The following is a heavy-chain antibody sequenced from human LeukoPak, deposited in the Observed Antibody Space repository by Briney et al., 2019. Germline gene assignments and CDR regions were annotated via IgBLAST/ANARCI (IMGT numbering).Heavy chain of an antibody. V-gene: IGHV4-31*03. J-gene: IGHJ3*02. CDR3: ARVLTYDSSGYYSSHAFDI. D-gene: IGHD3-22*01. Sequence: SETLSLTCTVSGGSISSGGYYWSWIRQHPGKGLEWIGYIYYSGSTYYNPSLKSRVTISVDTSKNQFSLKLSSVTATDTSLYFCARVLTYDSSGYYSSHAFDIWGQGTMVTVSS. CDR1: GGSISSGGYY. CDR2: IYYSGST.